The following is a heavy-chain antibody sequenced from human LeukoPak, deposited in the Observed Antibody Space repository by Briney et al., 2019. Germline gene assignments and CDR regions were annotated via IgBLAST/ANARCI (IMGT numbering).Heavy chain of an antibody. CDR3: ASSSGHLPTGSIDY. CDR1: GFTFSSYA. J-gene: IGHJ4*02. Sequence: PGRSLRLSCAASGFTFSSYAMHWVRQAPGKGLEWVAVISYDGSNKYYADSVKGRFTISRDNSKNTLYLQMNSLRAEDTAVYYCASSSGHLPTGSIDYWGQGTLVTVSS. CDR2: ISYDGSNK. V-gene: IGHV3-30-3*01. D-gene: IGHD1-26*01.